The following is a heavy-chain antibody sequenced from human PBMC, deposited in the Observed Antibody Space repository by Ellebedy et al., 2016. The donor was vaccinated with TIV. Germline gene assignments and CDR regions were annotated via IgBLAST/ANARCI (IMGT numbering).Heavy chain of an antibody. CDR3: ARAMDV. CDR2: IKQDGSEI. CDR1: GFTFTNYW. J-gene: IGHJ6*02. Sequence: GGSLRLSCAASGFTFTNYWMNWVRQAPGKGLEWVANIKQDGSEIYYVDSVKGRFTISRDNAKNSLYLQMNSLRANDTDAYYCARAMDVWGQGTTVTVS. V-gene: IGHV3-7*03.